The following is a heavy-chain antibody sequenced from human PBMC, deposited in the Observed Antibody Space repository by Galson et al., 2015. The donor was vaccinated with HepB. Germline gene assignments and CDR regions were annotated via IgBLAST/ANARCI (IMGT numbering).Heavy chain of an antibody. V-gene: IGHV3-21*01. CDR3: ARAWSGSHGGGAFDI. CDR1: GFTFSSYS. D-gene: IGHD1-26*01. CDR2: ISSSSSYI. Sequence: SLRLSCAASGFTFSSYSMNWVRQAPGKGLEWVSSISSSSSYIYYADSVKGRFTISRDNAKNSLYLQMNSLRAEDTAVYYCARAWSGSHGGGAFDIWGQGTMVTVSS. J-gene: IGHJ3*02.